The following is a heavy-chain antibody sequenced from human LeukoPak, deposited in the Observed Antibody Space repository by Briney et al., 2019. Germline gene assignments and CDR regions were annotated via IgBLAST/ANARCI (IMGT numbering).Heavy chain of an antibody. Sequence: GGSLRLSCAASGFTFSSYAMSWVRQAPGKGLEWVSAISGSGGSTYYADSVKGRFTISRDNSKNTVHLQMDSLRAEDSAVYYCAKNAGYSYGLYYFDYWGQGTLVTVSS. J-gene: IGHJ4*02. V-gene: IGHV3-23*01. CDR2: ISGSGGST. D-gene: IGHD5-18*01. CDR3: AKNAGYSYGLYYFDY. CDR1: GFTFSSYA.